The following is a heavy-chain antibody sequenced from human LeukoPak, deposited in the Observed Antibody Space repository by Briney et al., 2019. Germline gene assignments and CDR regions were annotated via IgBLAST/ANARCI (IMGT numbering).Heavy chain of an antibody. CDR2: IYYSGST. J-gene: IGHJ3*02. Sequence: SETLSLTCTVSGGSISSYYWSWIRQPPGKGLEWIGYIYYSGSTNYNPSLKSRVTISLDTSKTQFSLKLSSVTAADTAVYYCARDSYYYDSSGYSAFDIWGQGTMVTVSS. D-gene: IGHD3-22*01. V-gene: IGHV4-59*01. CDR3: ARDSYYYDSSGYSAFDI. CDR1: GGSISSYY.